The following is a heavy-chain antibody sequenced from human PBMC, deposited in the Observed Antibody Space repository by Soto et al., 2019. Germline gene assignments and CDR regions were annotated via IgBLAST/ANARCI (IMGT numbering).Heavy chain of an antibody. V-gene: IGHV1-18*01. D-gene: IGHD2-15*01. Sequence: AAVQVSCTATRCTFLSSGITLVRQAPGQGLEWMGWIGSNNGHTTYAQKLQGRATMTTDTSTSTAYMELGSLRFDDTAVYCSARAAVVVGATWSLLHWGQGTPVTVS. J-gene: IGHJ4*02. CDR1: RCTFLSSG. CDR3: ARAAVVVGATWSLLH. CDR2: IGSNNGHT.